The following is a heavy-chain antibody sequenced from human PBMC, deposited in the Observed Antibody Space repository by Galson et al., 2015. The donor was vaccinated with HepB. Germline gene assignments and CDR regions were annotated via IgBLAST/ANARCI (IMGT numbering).Heavy chain of an antibody. CDR3: ARGSGWLSDY. Sequence: SLRLSCAASGFIFTNKWMSWLRQAPGKELEWVAIIKQDGSEKYYVDSVNGRVTISRDNAKNSVYLQMNSLRADDTAVYYCARGSGWLSDYWGHGTLVTVSS. CDR2: IKQDGSEK. D-gene: IGHD6-19*01. V-gene: IGHV3-7*03. J-gene: IGHJ4*01. CDR1: GFIFTNKW.